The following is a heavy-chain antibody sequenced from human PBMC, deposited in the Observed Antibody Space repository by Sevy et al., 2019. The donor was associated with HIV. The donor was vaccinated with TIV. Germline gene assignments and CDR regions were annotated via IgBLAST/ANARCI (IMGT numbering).Heavy chain of an antibody. Sequence: GGSLRLSCAASGFTFSSYAMHWVRQAPGKGLEWVAVISYDGSNKYYADSVKGRLTISRDNSKNTLYLQMNSLRAEDTAVYYCARVGWFGELGDAFDIWGQGTMVTVSS. D-gene: IGHD3-10*01. CDR3: ARVGWFGELGDAFDI. J-gene: IGHJ3*02. V-gene: IGHV3-30*04. CDR2: ISYDGSNK. CDR1: GFTFSSYA.